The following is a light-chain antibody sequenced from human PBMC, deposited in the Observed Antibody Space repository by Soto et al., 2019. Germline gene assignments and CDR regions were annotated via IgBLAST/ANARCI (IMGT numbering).Light chain of an antibody. V-gene: IGKV1-5*03. J-gene: IGKJ2*01. CDR1: QSISSW. CDR2: EAS. Sequence: DIQMTQSPSTLSASVGDRVTITCRASQSISSWLARYQQKPGKAPNLLIYEASSLVSGVPSRFSGSGSGTEFTLTISSLDPDDYDSQYCRQYNSDLTFGQGTKLEIK. CDR3: RQYNSDLT.